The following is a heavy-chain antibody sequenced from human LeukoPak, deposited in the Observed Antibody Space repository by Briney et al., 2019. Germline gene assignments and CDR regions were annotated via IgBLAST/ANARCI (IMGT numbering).Heavy chain of an antibody. CDR2: IYYSGST. CDR3: ARGPTVVAGIRYFQH. Sequence: SETLSLTCTVSGYSISSGYYWGWIRQPPGKGLEWIGSIYYSGSTYYNPSLKSRVTISVDTSKNQFSLKLSSVTAADTAVYYCARGPTVVAGIRYFQHWGQGTLVTVSS. J-gene: IGHJ1*01. D-gene: IGHD6-19*01. V-gene: IGHV4-38-2*02. CDR1: GYSISSGYY.